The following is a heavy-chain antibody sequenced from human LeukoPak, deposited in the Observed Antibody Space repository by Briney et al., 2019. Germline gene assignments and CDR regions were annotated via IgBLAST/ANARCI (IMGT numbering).Heavy chain of an antibody. V-gene: IGHV3-74*01. CDR3: ARGGNPPFDY. CDR1: GFTFSIFW. CDR2: INSNGRTT. Sequence: PGGSLRLSCTASGFTFSIFWMHWVRQAPGKGLEWVSLINSNGRTTTYGDAVKGRFTISRDNAKNTLYLQMNSLRAEDTAVYYCARGGNPPFDYWGQGTLVTVSS. J-gene: IGHJ4*02.